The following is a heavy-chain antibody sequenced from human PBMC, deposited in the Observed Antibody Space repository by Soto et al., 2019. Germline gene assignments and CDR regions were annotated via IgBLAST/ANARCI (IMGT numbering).Heavy chain of an antibody. D-gene: IGHD2-2*01. CDR2: TYYRSKWYN. V-gene: IGHV6-1*01. CDR1: GDSVSSNSAA. Sequence: SQTLSLTFAISGDSVSSNSAAWNWIRQSPSRGLEWLGRTYYRSKWYNDYAVSVKSRITINPDTSKNQFSLQLNSVTPEDTAVYYCAREGQYCSSTSCSYNWFDPWGQGTLVTVSS. J-gene: IGHJ5*02. CDR3: AREGQYCSSTSCSYNWFDP.